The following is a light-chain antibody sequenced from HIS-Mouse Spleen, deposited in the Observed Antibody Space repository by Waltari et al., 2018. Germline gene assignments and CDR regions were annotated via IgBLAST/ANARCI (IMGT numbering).Light chain of an antibody. Sequence: QSITISCTGTSSDVGSYNLVSWYQQHPGKAPKLMIYEGSKRPSGVSNRFSGSKSGNTASLTISGLQDEDEADYYCCSYAGSSTWVFGGGTKLTVL. CDR2: EGS. CDR1: SSDVGSYNL. V-gene: IGLV2-23*01. J-gene: IGLJ3*02. CDR3: CSYAGSSTWV.